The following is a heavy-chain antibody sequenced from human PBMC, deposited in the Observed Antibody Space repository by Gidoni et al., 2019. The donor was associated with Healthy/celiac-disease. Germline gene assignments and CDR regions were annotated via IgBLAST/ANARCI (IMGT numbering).Heavy chain of an antibody. CDR2: IYYRGST. V-gene: IGHV4-59*01. Sequence: QLQLQESAPGLVKPSETLSLTCTVSGGSISSYYWSWIRQPPGKGLEWIGYIYYRGSTNYNPSLKSRVTISVDTSKNQFSLKLSSVTAADTAVYYCARAYYYGSVDYWGQGTLVTVSS. CDR1: GGSISSYY. CDR3: ARAYYYGSVDY. J-gene: IGHJ4*02. D-gene: IGHD3-10*01.